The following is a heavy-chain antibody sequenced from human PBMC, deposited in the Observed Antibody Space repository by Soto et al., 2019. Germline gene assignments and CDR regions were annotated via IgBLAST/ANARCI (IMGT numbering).Heavy chain of an antibody. Sequence: GESLKISCKGSGYSFTSYWIGWVRQMPGKGLEWMGIIYPGDSDTRYSPSFQGQVTISADKSISTAYLQWSSLKASDTAMYYCARHIPYLVEQQWAKVPFAFDIWGQGTMVTVSS. D-gene: IGHD6-19*01. J-gene: IGHJ3*02. CDR2: IYPGDSDT. CDR3: ARHIPYLVEQQWAKVPFAFDI. V-gene: IGHV5-51*01. CDR1: GYSFTSYW.